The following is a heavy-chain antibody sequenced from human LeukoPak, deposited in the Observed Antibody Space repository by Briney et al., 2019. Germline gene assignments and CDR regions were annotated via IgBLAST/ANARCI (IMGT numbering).Heavy chain of an antibody. CDR3: ARLYDGSAYHADHFDY. CDR2: ISSSSGII. Sequence: GGSLRLSCAASGFTFSTYAMSWVRQAPGKGLEWISFISSSSGIIYNADSVKGRFTISRDNAKNSLYLQMNSLRAEDTAVYYCARLYDGSAYHADHFDYWGQGTLVIVSS. D-gene: IGHD3-22*01. J-gene: IGHJ4*02. CDR1: GFTFSTYA. V-gene: IGHV3-48*01.